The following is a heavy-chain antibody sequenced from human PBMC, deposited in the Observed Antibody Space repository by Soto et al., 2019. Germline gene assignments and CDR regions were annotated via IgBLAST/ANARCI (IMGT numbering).Heavy chain of an antibody. CDR1: GFTFSSYA. D-gene: IGHD4-17*01. CDR2: ISGSGGST. V-gene: IGHV3-23*01. Sequence: PGGSLRLSCAASGFTFSSYAMSWVRQAPGKGLEWVSAISGSGGSTYYADSVKGRFTISRDNSKNTLYLQMNSLRAEDAAVYYCAKDPYGDPTNWFDPWGQGTLVTVSS. CDR3: AKDPYGDPTNWFDP. J-gene: IGHJ5*02.